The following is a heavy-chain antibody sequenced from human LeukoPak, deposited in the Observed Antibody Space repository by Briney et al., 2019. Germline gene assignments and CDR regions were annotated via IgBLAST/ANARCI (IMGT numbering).Heavy chain of an antibody. CDR1: GGTLSNYA. D-gene: IGHD5-24*01. J-gene: IGHJ3*02. CDR2: ISPSFGTT. Sequence: ASVNVSCKASGGTLSNYAISWVRQAPGQGLAWVGGISPSFGTTNYAQKFKGRFTITTDESTSTAYMELSSLRSEDTAVYYCARRRRQDGYNYVAFDIRGQGTMVTVSS. V-gene: IGHV1-69*05. CDR3: ARRRRQDGYNYVAFDI.